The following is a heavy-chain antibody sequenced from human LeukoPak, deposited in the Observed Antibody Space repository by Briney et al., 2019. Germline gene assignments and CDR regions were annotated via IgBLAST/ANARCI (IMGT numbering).Heavy chain of an antibody. J-gene: IGHJ4*01. CDR2: ISYDGTTK. CDR3: GRRLQGALIDY. D-gene: IGHD5-24*01. V-gene: IGHV3-30-3*01. CDR1: GFTFSSYT. Sequence: SLRPSCAASGFTFSSYTIHWFRQAPGKGLEWVAVISYDGTTKYYADSVRGRFTISRDNSKNTVYLQMDSLRSEDTAVYYCGRRLQGALIDYWGQGTLVTVSS.